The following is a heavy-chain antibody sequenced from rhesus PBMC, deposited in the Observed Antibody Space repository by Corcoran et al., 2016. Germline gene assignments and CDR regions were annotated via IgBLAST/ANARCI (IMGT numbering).Heavy chain of an antibody. CDR2: IYGSSGST. CDR3: ARRPGRNFDY. V-gene: IGHV4-76*01. D-gene: IGHD2-21*01. Sequence: QVQLQESGPGLVKPSETLSLTCAVPGGSISGGYDWSWIRQPPGKGLEWIGYIYGSSGSTNYNPSLKNRVTISKDTSKNQFSLKLSSVTAADTAVYYCARRPGRNFDYWGQGVLVTVSS. CDR1: GGSISGGYD. J-gene: IGHJ4*01.